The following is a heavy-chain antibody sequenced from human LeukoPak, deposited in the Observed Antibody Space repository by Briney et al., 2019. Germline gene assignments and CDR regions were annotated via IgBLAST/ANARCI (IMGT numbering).Heavy chain of an antibody. Sequence: SETLSLTCAFYGGFFSGYYWSWIRQPPGKGLEWVGEINHSGSTNYNPSLKSRVTISVDTSKNQFSLKLSSVTAADTAVYYGARHLASYYYDGRGYLDYWGQGTLVTVSS. CDR1: GGFFSGYY. V-gene: IGHV4-34*01. CDR3: ARHLASYYYDGRGYLDY. D-gene: IGHD3-22*01. J-gene: IGHJ4*02. CDR2: INHSGST.